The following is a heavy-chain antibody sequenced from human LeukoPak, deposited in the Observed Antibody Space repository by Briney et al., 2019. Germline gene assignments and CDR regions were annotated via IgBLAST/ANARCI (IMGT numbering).Heavy chain of an antibody. CDR1: GYTFTNYG. CDR3: ARGSGSLLDY. Sequence: ASVTVSYKASGYTFTNYGITWVRQAPGQGREWMGWISVYNANTNYEQKFQGRVTMTTDTSTSTGYMELRSLRSDDTATYYCARGSGSLLDYWGQGTLVTVSS. V-gene: IGHV1-18*01. J-gene: IGHJ4*02. D-gene: IGHD3-10*01. CDR2: ISVYNANT.